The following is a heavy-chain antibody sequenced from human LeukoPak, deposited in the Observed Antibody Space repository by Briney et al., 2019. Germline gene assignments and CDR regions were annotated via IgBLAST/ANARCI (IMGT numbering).Heavy chain of an antibody. CDR3: AELGITMIGGV. V-gene: IGHV3-48*03. J-gene: IGHJ6*04. CDR2: ISSSGSTI. D-gene: IGHD3-10*02. Sequence: GGSLRLSCAASGFTFSSYEMNWVRQAPGKGLEWVSYISSSGSTIYYADSVRGRFTISRDNAKNSLYLQMNSLRGEDTAVYYCAELGITMIGGVWGKGTTVTISS. CDR1: GFTFSSYE.